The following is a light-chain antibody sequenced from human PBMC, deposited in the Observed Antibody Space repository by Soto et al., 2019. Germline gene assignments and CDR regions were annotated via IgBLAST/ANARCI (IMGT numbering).Light chain of an antibody. CDR1: QSISSW. CDR2: KAS. J-gene: IGKJ1*01. Sequence: DIQMTQSPSTLSASVGDRVTITCRASQSISSWLAWYQQKPGKAPKLLIDKASSLESGVPSRFSGSGSGTEFTLTISSLQPDDFAIYYCQQYNSYPWTFGQGTKVEIK. V-gene: IGKV1-5*03. CDR3: QQYNSYPWT.